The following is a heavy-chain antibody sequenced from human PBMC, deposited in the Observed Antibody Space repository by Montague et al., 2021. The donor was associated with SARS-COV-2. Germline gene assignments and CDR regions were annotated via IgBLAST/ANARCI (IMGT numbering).Heavy chain of an antibody. D-gene: IGHD6-19*01. CDR3: ARGPLLQRQSSGWFYFDY. V-gene: IGHV4-59*01. Sequence: SETLSLTCTVSVGSIRSYYWSWLRQPPGKGLEWIGYMYYSASTNYNPSLKSRVTISGDTAKNQFSLNLKSVTAADTAVYFCARGPLLQRQSSGWFYFDYWGQGTLVTVSS. CDR1: VGSIRSYY. CDR2: MYYSAST. J-gene: IGHJ4*02.